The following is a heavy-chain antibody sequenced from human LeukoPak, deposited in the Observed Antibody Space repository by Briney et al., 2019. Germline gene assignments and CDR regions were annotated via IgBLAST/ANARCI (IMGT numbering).Heavy chain of an antibody. Sequence: SVKVSCKASGGTFISYAISWVRQAPGQGLEWMGGIIPIFGTANYAQKFQGRVTITADESTSTAYMELSSLRSEDTAVYYCARDSDYGSGSYYNNWFGPWGQGTLVTVSS. V-gene: IGHV1-69*13. D-gene: IGHD3-10*01. CDR3: ARDSDYGSGSYYNNWFGP. CDR1: GGTFISYA. J-gene: IGHJ5*02. CDR2: IIPIFGTA.